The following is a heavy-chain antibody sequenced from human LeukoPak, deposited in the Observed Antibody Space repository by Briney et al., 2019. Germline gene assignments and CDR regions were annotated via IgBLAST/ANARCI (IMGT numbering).Heavy chain of an antibody. J-gene: IGHJ3*02. Sequence: SETLSLTCAVYGGSFSGYYWSWIRQPPGKGLEWIGYIYYSGSTNYNPSLKSRVTISVDTSKNQFSLKLSSVTAADTAVYYCARHDSSSWYGYAFDIRGQGTMVTVSS. V-gene: IGHV4-59*08. D-gene: IGHD6-13*01. CDR1: GGSFSGYY. CDR2: IYYSGST. CDR3: ARHDSSSWYGYAFDI.